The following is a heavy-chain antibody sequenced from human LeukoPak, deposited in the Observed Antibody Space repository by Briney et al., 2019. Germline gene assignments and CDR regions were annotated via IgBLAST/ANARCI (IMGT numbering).Heavy chain of an antibody. D-gene: IGHD6-13*01. V-gene: IGHV4-59*01. Sequence: PSETLSLTCTVSGGYISSYYWSWIRQSPGKGLEWIGYIYYSGSTNYNSSLKSRATISVDTSKNQFSLKLRSVTAADTAVYYCARGRLEQQLFPRGKNYYYYMDVWGKGTTVTVSS. CDR1: GGYISSYY. CDR2: IYYSGST. CDR3: ARGRLEQQLFPRGKNYYYYMDV. J-gene: IGHJ6*03.